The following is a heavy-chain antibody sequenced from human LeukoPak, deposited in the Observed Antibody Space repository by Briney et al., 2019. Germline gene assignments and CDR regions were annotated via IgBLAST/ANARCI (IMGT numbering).Heavy chain of an antibody. J-gene: IGHJ4*02. CDR2: INHSGST. CDR3: ARVALVGTGHKGELHFDY. Sequence: PSETLSLTCAVYGGSFSGYYWSWLRQPPGKGLEWIGEINHSGSTNYNPPLKSRVTISVETSKNQFSLKLISVTAAYTAVFYCARVALVGTGHKGELHFDYWGQGTLVTVSS. D-gene: IGHD5-12*01. V-gene: IGHV4-34*01. CDR1: GGSFSGYY.